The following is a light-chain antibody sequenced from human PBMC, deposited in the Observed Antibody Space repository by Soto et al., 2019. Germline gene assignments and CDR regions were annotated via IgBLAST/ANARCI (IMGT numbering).Light chain of an antibody. Sequence: EVVLTQSPATLSLSPGGRATLSCRASQSVASYLAWYQQKPVQAPRLLIYDASNRATGIPARFSGRGSGTDFTLTIDSLEPDDFAVYYCQQRYTGPLTFGGGTKVEIK. CDR3: QQRYTGPLT. J-gene: IGKJ4*01. CDR2: DAS. CDR1: QSVASY. V-gene: IGKV3-11*01.